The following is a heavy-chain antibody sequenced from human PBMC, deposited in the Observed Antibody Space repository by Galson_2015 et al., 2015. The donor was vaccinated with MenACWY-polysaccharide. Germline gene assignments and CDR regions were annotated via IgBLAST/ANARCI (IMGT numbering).Heavy chain of an antibody. CDR3: ARGPMYSGSYFAADY. V-gene: IGHV1-18*01. D-gene: IGHD1-26*01. CDR1: GYPFSSFG. J-gene: IGHJ4*02. CDR2: ISAYNGNT. Sequence: SVKVSCKASGYPFSSFGFSWVRQAPGQGLEWMGWISAYNGNTNYALKLQGRVTMTTDTSTSTAYMELRSLRPDDTAVYYCARGPMYSGSYFAADYWGQGTLVTVSS.